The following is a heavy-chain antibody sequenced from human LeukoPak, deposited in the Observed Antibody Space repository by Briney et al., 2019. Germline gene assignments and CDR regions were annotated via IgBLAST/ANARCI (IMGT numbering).Heavy chain of an antibody. V-gene: IGHV4-39*01. Sequence: PETLSLTCTVSGGSIGSRNYYWGWIRQPPGKGLEWIASIYYSGTTYYNASLKSRVTISVDSSKNQISLKLSSVTAADTAVYYCARRGYYDSSGYFDYWGQGTLAPVSS. CDR2: IYYSGTT. D-gene: IGHD3-22*01. CDR1: GGSIGSRNYY. J-gene: IGHJ4*02. CDR3: ARRGYYDSSGYFDY.